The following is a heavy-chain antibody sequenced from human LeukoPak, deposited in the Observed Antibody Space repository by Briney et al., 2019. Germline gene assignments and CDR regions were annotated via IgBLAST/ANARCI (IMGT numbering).Heavy chain of an antibody. CDR2: INPKSGGT. J-gene: IGHJ5*02. CDR3: ARVRSIADTYWFDP. Sequence: ASVKVSCKASGYTFTGYYMHWVRQAPGQGLEWMGWINPKSGGTNYAQKFQGRVTMTRDTSISTDYMELSRLRSDDTAVYYCARVRSIADTYWFDPWGQGTLVTVSS. CDR1: GYTFTGYY. D-gene: IGHD6-13*01. V-gene: IGHV1-2*02.